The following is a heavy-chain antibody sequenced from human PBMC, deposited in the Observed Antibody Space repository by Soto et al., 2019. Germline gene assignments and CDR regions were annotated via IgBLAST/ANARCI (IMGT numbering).Heavy chain of an antibody. J-gene: IGHJ4*02. CDR2: INHSGSS. D-gene: IGHD2-8*02. CDR3: ARDKITGLFDY. V-gene: IGHV4-34*01. Sequence: SESLSLPALSFGCAFLDLDWTRMRQPPWSGLEWIGEINHSGSSNYNPSLKSRVTISVDTSKNQFSLKLTSVTAADTAVYYCARDKITGLFDYWGPGTPVTVSS. CDR1: GCAFLDLD.